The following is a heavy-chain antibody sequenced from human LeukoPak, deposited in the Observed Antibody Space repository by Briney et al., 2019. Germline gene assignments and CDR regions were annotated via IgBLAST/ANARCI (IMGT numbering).Heavy chain of an antibody. J-gene: IGHJ4*02. CDR3: AILRWGATKGDY. D-gene: IGHD1-26*01. V-gene: IGHV1-46*01. CDR1: GYTFTAYY. CDR2: INPSGGST. Sequence: ASVKVSCKASGYTFTAYYMQWVRQAPGQGLEWMGIINPSGGSTSYAQKFQGRVTMTRDTSTSTVYMELSSLRSEDTAVYYCAILRWGATKGDYWGQGTLVTVSS.